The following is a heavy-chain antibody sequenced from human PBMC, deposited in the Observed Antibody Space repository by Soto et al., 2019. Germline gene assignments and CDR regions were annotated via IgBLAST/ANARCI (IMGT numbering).Heavy chain of an antibody. CDR2: MYNTGST. CDR3: ARGPFVLRYFDWLSKGDFDY. D-gene: IGHD3-9*01. Sequence: SETLSLTCTVSGGSISGYYWSWIRQPPGKGLEWIGYMYNTGSTVYNPSFKSRVTISVDTSKNQLSLKLSSVTAADTAVYYCARGPFVLRYFDWLSKGDFDYWGQGTLVTVSS. CDR1: GGSISGYY. J-gene: IGHJ4*03. V-gene: IGHV4-59*12.